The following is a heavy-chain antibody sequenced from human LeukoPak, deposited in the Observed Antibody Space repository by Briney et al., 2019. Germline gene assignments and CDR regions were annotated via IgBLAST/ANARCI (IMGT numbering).Heavy chain of an antibody. V-gene: IGHV4-38-2*02. J-gene: IGHJ5*02. D-gene: IGHD2-2*01. CDR1: GYSISSGYY. CDR3: ARDLTPIVPAATNWFDP. CDR2: IDHSGST. Sequence: SETLSLTCTVSGYSISSGYYWGWIRQPPGKGLEWTGSIDHSGSTYYNPSLKSRVTISVDTSKNQFSLKLSSVTAADTAVYYCARDLTPIVPAATNWFDPWGQGTLVTVSS.